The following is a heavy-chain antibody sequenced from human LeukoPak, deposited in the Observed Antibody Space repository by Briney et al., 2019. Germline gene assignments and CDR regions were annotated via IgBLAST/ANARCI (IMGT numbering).Heavy chain of an antibody. Sequence: GGSLRLSCAASGFTFSSYGMHWVRQAPGKGLEWVAFIRYDGSNKYYADSVKGRFTISRDNSKDTLYLQMNSLRAEDTAVYYCAKAAGGSGSYYTPLGYWGQGTLVTVSS. J-gene: IGHJ4*02. CDR3: AKAAGGSGSYYTPLGY. CDR2: IRYDGSNK. D-gene: IGHD3-10*01. V-gene: IGHV3-30*02. CDR1: GFTFSSYG.